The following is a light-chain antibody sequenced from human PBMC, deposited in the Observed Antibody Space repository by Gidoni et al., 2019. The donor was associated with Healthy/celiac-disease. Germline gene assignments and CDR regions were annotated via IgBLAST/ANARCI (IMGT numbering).Light chain of an antibody. J-gene: IGKJ3*01. CDR2: DAS. Sequence: EIVLTQSPATLSLSPGERATLSCRASQSVSSYLAWYQQKPGQAPRLLIYDASNRATGIPARFSGSGSGTDFTLTISSLEPEDFAVYYCQQRSTFFGPXTKVDIK. CDR3: QQRSTF. CDR1: QSVSSY. V-gene: IGKV3-11*01.